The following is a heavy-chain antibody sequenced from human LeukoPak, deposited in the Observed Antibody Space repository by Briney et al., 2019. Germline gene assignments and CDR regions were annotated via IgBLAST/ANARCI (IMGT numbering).Heavy chain of an antibody. Sequence: QAGGSLRLSCAASGFTFSTYSMNWVRQAPWKGLEWVSYISSSSSTIYYAHSVKGRFTISRDNAKNSLYLQMNSLRAEDTAVYYCARDRGSSWYNSWSEYDAFDIWGQGTMVTVSS. CDR3: ARDRGSSWYNSWSEYDAFDI. D-gene: IGHD6-13*01. J-gene: IGHJ3*02. V-gene: IGHV3-48*01. CDR2: ISSSSSTI. CDR1: GFTFSTYS.